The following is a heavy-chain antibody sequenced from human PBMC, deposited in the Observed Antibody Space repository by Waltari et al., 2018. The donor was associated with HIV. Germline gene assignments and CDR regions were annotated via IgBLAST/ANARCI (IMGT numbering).Heavy chain of an antibody. CDR3: ARGASNWYFDL. CDR1: GGSINNYY. CDR2: IFYSGTT. V-gene: IGHV4-59*01. J-gene: IGHJ2*01. D-gene: IGHD2-2*01. Sequence: QVQLQESGPGLVKPSETLSLTCTVSGGSINNYYGTWIRQPPGKGLEYIGYIFYSGTTNYNPALKSRVTISVDTSKNPFSLRLSAVTAADTAIYYCARGASNWYFDLWGRGTLVTVSS.